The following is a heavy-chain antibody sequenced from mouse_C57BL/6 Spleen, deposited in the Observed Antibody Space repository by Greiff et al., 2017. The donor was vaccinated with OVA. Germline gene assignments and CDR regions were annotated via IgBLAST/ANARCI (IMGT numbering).Heavy chain of an antibody. J-gene: IGHJ2*01. CDR2: ISSGSSTI. CDR3: ARYYYGPCDY. CDR1: GFTFSDYG. D-gene: IGHD1-1*01. V-gene: IGHV5-17*01. Sequence: EVKLVESGGGLVKPGGSLKLSCAASGFTFSDYGMHWVRQAPEKGLEWVAYISSGSSTIYYADTVKGRFTISRDNAKNTLFLQLTSLRSEDTAMYYDARYYYGPCDYWGQGTTLTVSS.